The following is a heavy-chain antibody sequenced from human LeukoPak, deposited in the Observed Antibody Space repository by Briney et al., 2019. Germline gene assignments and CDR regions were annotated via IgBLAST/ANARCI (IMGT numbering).Heavy chain of an antibody. CDR2: INPNSGGT. D-gene: IGHD5-12*01. J-gene: IGHJ5*02. V-gene: IGHV1-2*06. Sequence: ASVKVSCKASVYTFTGYYMHWVRQAPGQGLEWMGRINPNSGGTNYAQKFQGRVTMTRDTSISTAYRELSRLRSDDTAVYYCARCGGASGYDSWFDPWGQGTLVTVSS. CDR3: ARCGGASGYDSWFDP. CDR1: VYTFTGYY.